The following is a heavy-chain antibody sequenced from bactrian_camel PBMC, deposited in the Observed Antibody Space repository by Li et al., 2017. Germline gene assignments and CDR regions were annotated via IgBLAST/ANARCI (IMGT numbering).Heavy chain of an antibody. CDR3: AAGRGKLYAGLWICPIVAPAYNF. V-gene: IGHV3-3*01. Sequence: HVQLVESGGNSVQAGGSLRLSCAASGDPHTRNPVCVAWFRQTSAKERERVATISPDAGGVKSYADSVKGRFTISHDKDKNTVHLEMNSVTPEDTATYTCAAGRGKLYAGLWICPIVAPAYNFWGQGTQVTVS. CDR1: GDPHTRNP. CDR2: ISPDAGGVK. D-gene: IGHD1*01. J-gene: IGHJ4*01.